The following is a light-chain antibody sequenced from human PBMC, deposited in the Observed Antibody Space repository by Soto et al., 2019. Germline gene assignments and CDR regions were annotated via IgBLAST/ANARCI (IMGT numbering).Light chain of an antibody. J-gene: IGKJ2*01. CDR2: GAS. Sequence: EIVMTQSPASLSVSPGDGATVSCRASQTVASNLAWYQQKPGQGPRLLIHGASTRAAGVPARFSGSGSGTDFTLTISSLQSEDFAVYYCQQYHNWPPQYTFGLGTKLQIK. V-gene: IGKV3-15*01. CDR1: QTVASN. CDR3: QQYHNWPPQYT.